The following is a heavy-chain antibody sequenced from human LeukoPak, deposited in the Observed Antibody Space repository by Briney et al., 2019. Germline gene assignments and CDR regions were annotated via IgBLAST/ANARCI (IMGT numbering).Heavy chain of an antibody. D-gene: IGHD3-22*01. CDR2: ISGSGGST. J-gene: IGHJ4*02. Sequence: GGSLRLSCAASGFTFSSYAMSWVCQAPGKGLEWVSAISGSGGSTYYADSVKGRFTISRDNSKNTLYLQMNSLRAEDTAVYYCARDSYYYDSSGYQVGDYWGQGTLVTVSS. CDR1: GFTFSSYA. V-gene: IGHV3-23*01. CDR3: ARDSYYYDSSGYQVGDY.